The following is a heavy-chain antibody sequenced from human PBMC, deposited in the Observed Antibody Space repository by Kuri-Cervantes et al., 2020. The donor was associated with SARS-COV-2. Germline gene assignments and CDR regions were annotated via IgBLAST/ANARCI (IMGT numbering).Heavy chain of an antibody. CDR1: GFTFSSYA. V-gene: IGHV3-30*02. J-gene: IGHJ6*02. CDR2: IRYDGSNK. D-gene: IGHD2-21*01. CDR3: TRGTGLNVVVMLYGMDV. Sequence: GESLKISCAASGFTFSSYAMHWVRQAPGKGLEWVAFIRYDGSNKYYADSVKGRFTISRDNSKNTLYLQMNSLRAEDTAVYYCTRGTGLNVVVMLYGMDVRGQGTTVTVSS.